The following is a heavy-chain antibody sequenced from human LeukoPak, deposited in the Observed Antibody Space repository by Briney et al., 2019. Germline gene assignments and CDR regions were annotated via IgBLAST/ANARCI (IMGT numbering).Heavy chain of an antibody. CDR2: IIPIFGTA. CDR3: ARDYHIVVVPAANHFDY. D-gene: IGHD2-2*01. V-gene: IGHV1-69*13. CDR1: GGTFSSYA. Sequence: ASVKVSCKASGGTFSSYAISWVRQAPGQGLEWMGGIIPIFGTANYAQKFQGRVTITADESTSTAYMELSSLRSEDTAVYYCARDYHIVVVPAANHFDYWGQGTLVTVSS. J-gene: IGHJ4*02.